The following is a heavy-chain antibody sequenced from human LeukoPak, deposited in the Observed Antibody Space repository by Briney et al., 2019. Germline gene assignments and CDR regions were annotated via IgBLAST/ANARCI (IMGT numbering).Heavy chain of an antibody. Sequence: ASVKVSCKISGYTLTEFSMHWVRQAPGQGLEWMGWINPSSGDTNSVQKFQDRVTMTRDTSINTAYMELSRLRSDDTAVYYCAREILRRGWFDTWGQGTLITVSS. D-gene: IGHD3-16*01. J-gene: IGHJ5*02. CDR2: INPSSGDT. CDR3: AREILRRGWFDT. CDR1: GYTLTEFS. V-gene: IGHV1-2*02.